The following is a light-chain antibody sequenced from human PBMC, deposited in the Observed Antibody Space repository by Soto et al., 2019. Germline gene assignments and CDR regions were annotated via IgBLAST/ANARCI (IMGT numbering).Light chain of an antibody. Sequence: QAVVTQEPSLSVSPGGTVTLTCGLSSGSVSTSFYPGWYQQTPGQAPRTLIYSTNTRSSGVPDRYSGSILGNKAALTITGAQTDDECDYYCVLYMGRGIPWVFGGGTKLTVL. CDR1: SGSVSTSFY. CDR3: VLYMGRGIPWV. J-gene: IGLJ3*02. CDR2: STN. V-gene: IGLV8-61*01.